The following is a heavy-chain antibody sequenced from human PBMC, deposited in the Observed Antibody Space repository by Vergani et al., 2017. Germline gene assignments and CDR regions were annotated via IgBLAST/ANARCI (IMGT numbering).Heavy chain of an antibody. J-gene: IGHJ5*02. V-gene: IGHV3-53*05. Sequence: EVQLVETGGGLIQPGGSLRLSCGVSGLIVSSTYMSWVRQAPGKGLEWVSVIYSGGSTHYADSVKGRFTISRDTSKNTLHLQINNLRVEDTAVYYCARGKYYGSGTYVDPWGQGTLVTVSS. CDR1: GLIVSSTY. CDR2: IYSGGST. D-gene: IGHD3-10*01. CDR3: ARGKYYGSGTYVDP.